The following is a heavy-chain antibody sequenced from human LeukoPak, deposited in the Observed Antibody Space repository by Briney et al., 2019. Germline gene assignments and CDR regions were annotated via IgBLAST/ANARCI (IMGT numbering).Heavy chain of an antibody. Sequence: GASVKVSCKASGYTFTSYAMHWVRQAPGQRLEWMGWINAGNGNTKYSQKFQGRVTITRDTSASTAYMELSSLRSEDTAVYYCARDRGILWFGELCYWGQGTLVTVSS. J-gene: IGHJ4*02. CDR3: ARDRGILWFGELCY. CDR2: INAGNGNT. CDR1: GYTFTSYA. D-gene: IGHD3-10*01. V-gene: IGHV1-3*01.